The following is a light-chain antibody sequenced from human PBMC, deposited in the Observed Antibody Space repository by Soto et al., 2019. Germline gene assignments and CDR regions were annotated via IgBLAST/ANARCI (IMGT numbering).Light chain of an antibody. J-gene: IGKJ1*01. Sequence: IQMTQSPSTLSASVGDRVTITCRASHNIAKWLAWYQQKPGRAPSLLIYDASTLQTGAPSRFSGSGSGTEFTLTISGLRPDDFATYYCQHLDTYCTFGQGTTVEIK. CDR3: QHLDTYCT. V-gene: IGKV1-5*01. CDR2: DAS. CDR1: HNIAKW.